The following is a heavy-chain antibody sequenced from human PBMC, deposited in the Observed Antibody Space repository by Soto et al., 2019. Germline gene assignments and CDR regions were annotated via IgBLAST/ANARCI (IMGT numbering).Heavy chain of an antibody. V-gene: IGHV1-69*12. D-gene: IGHD3-10*01. CDR3: ARQGSNEYYYYGMDV. Sequence: QVQLVQSGAEVKKPGCSVKVSCKASGGTFSSYAINWVRQAPGQGLEWMGGIIRIFGTPDYAQRFQGRVTITADESTSTAYMELSSLRSEDTAVYYCARQGSNEYYYYGMDVWGQGTTVTVSS. CDR2: IIRIFGTP. CDR1: GGTFSSYA. J-gene: IGHJ6*02.